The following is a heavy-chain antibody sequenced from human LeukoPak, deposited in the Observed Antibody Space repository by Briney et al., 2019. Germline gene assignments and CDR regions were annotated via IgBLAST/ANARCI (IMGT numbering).Heavy chain of an antibody. CDR1: GFTFSTYG. CDR2: IWYDGNYK. V-gene: IGHV3-33*01. D-gene: IGHD3-3*01. Sequence: PGGSLRLSCAASGFTFSTYGMNWARQAPGKGLEWVAVIWYDGNYKHYADSVKGRFTISRDNSKNTLYLQMKSLRAEDAAVYYCARDGGDDYDFWSGYYLSEYGMDVWGQGATVTVSS. CDR3: ARDGGDDYDFWSGYYLSEYGMDV. J-gene: IGHJ6*02.